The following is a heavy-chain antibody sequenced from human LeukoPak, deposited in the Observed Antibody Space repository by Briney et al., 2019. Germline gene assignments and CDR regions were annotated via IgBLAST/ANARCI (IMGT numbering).Heavy chain of an antibody. Sequence: PTVNLSREASGHTLTSYGISCVPRSPRQGLESMRWISGYNGNTIYEQTLERRVSMTADTSWRTAYTELRSLRSDDTAVYYCARQDTDWEPGPFDYWGQGTLVTVSS. J-gene: IGHJ4*02. V-gene: IGHV1-18*01. CDR1: GHTLTSYG. CDR3: ARQDTDWEPGPFDY. D-gene: IGHD1-26*01. CDR2: ISGYNGNT.